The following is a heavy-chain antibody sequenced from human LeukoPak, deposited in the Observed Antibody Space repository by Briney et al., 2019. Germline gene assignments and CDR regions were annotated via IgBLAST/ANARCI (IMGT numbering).Heavy chain of an antibody. CDR3: ARDTLEDYDSSGYWFDP. D-gene: IGHD3-22*01. Sequence: GGSLRLSCAASGFTVSSNYMSWVRQAPGKGLEWVSVIYSGGSTYYADSVKGRFTISRDNSKNTLYLQMNSLRAEDTAVYYCARDTLEDYDSSGYWFDPWGQGTLVTVSS. CDR2: IYSGGST. CDR1: GFTVSSNY. J-gene: IGHJ5*02. V-gene: IGHV3-66*01.